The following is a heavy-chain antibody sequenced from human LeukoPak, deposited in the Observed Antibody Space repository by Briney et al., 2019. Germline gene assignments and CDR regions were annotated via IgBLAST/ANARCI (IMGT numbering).Heavy chain of an antibody. CDR1: GFTFSAFA. CDR3: AKDLSYTSGASDH. J-gene: IGHJ4*02. D-gene: IGHD6-19*01. V-gene: IGHV3-23*01. Sequence: GGSLRLSCAASGFTFSAFAMTWVRQAPGKGLEWVSTITDDGYNTYSADSVKGRITFSRDNSKNTLSLQLRSLRADDTAVYYCAKDLSYTSGASDHWGQGTLVTVSS. CDR2: ITDDGYNT.